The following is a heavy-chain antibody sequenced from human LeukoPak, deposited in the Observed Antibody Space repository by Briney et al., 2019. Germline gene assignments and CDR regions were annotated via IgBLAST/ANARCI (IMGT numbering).Heavy chain of an antibody. V-gene: IGHV3-30*03. D-gene: IGHD2-15*01. J-gene: IGHJ3*02. CDR3: ARACSGGTCYLAAFDI. CDR1: GFTFSSYD. Sequence: PGRSLRLSCAASGFTFSSYDMHWVRQPPGKGLEWVAVISYNGSNKYYADSVRGRFTISRDNSKNTLYLQMNRLRAVDTAVYYCARACSGGTCYLAAFDIWGQGTMVTVSS. CDR2: ISYNGSNK.